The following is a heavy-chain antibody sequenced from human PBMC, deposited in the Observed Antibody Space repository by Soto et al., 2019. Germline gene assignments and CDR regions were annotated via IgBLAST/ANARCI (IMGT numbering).Heavy chain of an antibody. Sequence: PGGSLSLSCEASGFSFIDYGMHWVRQAPGKGLEWVAVVSFDGKVQYYADSVRGRFTISRDNSRNTLNLQMSSLRAEDTAVYYCAKEVARRVSHGMDVWGQGTTVTVSS. J-gene: IGHJ6*02. CDR3: AKEVARRVSHGMDV. V-gene: IGHV3-30*18. CDR2: VSFDGKVQ. CDR1: GFSFIDYG.